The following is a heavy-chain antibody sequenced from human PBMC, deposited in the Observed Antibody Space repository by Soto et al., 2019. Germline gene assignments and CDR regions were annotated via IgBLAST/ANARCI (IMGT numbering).Heavy chain of an antibody. J-gene: IGHJ5*01. V-gene: IGHV3-30*18. Sequence: GWSMRVSCAASGFTFSSYGMHWVRQAPGKGLEWVAVISYDGSNKYYADSVKGRFTISRDNSKNTLYLQMNSLRAEDTAVYYCAKVGITMIVVAPDSWGQVTLVT. D-gene: IGHD3-22*01. CDR1: GFTFSSYG. CDR3: AKVGITMIVVAPDS. CDR2: ISYDGSNK.